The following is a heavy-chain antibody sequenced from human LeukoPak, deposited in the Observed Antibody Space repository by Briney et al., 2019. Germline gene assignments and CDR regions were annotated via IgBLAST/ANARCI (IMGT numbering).Heavy chain of an antibody. Sequence: GGSLRLSCAASGFTFSDYYMSWLRQAPGKGLEWVSYISSSGSTIYYADSVKGRFTISRDNAKNSLYLQMNSLRAEDTAVYYCARDQVDYYDSSGDAFDIWGQGTMVTVSS. CDR2: ISSSGSTI. J-gene: IGHJ3*02. D-gene: IGHD3-22*01. CDR3: ARDQVDYYDSSGDAFDI. CDR1: GFTFSDYY. V-gene: IGHV3-11*04.